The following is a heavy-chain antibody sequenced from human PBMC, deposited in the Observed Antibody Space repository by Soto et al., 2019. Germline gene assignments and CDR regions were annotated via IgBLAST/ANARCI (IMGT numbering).Heavy chain of an antibody. J-gene: IGHJ4*02. CDR3: ARHGGANDSIWGSYRLPKVFDY. CDR1: GGSLSSSSYY. CDR2: IYYSGST. D-gene: IGHD3-16*02. Sequence: SETLFLTCTVSGGSLSSSSYYWGWIRQPPGKGLEWIGSIYYSGSTYYNPSLKSRVTISVDTSKNQFSLKLSSVTAADTAVYYCARHGGANDSIWGSYRLPKVFDYWRQGTLVTVSS. V-gene: IGHV4-39*01.